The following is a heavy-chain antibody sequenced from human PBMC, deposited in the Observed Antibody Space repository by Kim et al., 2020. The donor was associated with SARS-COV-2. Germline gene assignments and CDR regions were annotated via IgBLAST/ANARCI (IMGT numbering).Heavy chain of an antibody. CDR2: IKSKTDGGTT. CDR1: GFTFSNAW. Sequence: GGSLRLSCAASGFTFSNAWMSWVRQAPGKGLEWVGRIKSKTDGGTTDYAAPVKGRFTISRDDSKNTLYLQMNSLKTEDTAVYYCTTLSDYDFWSGLNYYYYYGMDVWGQGTTVTVSS. CDR3: TTLSDYDFWSGLNYYYYYGMDV. D-gene: IGHD3-3*01. V-gene: IGHV3-15*01. J-gene: IGHJ6*02.